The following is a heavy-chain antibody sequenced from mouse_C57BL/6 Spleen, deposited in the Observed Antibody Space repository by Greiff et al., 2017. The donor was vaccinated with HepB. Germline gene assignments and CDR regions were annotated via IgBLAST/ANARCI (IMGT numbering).Heavy chain of an antibody. CDR2: IDPSDSYT. CDR3: ARRGYGSRGGDY. V-gene: IGHV1-69*01. CDR1: GYTFTSYW. Sequence: VQLQQPGAELVMPGASVKLSCKASGYTFTSYWMHWVKQRPGQGLEWIGEIDPSDSYTNYNQKFKGKSTLTVDKSSSTAYMQLSSLTSEDSAVYYCARRGYGSRGGDYWGQGTTLTVSS. J-gene: IGHJ2*01. D-gene: IGHD1-1*01.